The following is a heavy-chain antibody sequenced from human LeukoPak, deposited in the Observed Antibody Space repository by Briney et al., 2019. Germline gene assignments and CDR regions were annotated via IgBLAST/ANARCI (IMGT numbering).Heavy chain of an antibody. J-gene: IGHJ4*02. CDR3: ARRRYGGNSGFLTG. CDR2: IYYSGST. D-gene: IGHD4-23*01. V-gene: IGHV4-59*12. Sequence: PSETLSPTCTVSGGSISSYYWSWIRQPPGKGLEWIGYIYYSGSTNYNPSLKSRVTISVDTSKNQFSLKLSSVAAADTAVYYCARRRYGGNSGFLTGWGQGTLVTVSS. CDR1: GGSISSYY.